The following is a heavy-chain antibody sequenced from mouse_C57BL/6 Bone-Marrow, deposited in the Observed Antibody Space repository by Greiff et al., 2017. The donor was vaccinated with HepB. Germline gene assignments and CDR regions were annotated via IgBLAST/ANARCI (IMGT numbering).Heavy chain of an antibody. CDR3: ARSGAYYSNPWYFDV. CDR2: IDPSDSET. V-gene: IGHV1-52*01. J-gene: IGHJ1*03. Sequence: QVQLQQPGAELVRPGSSVKLSCKASGYTFTSYWMHWVKQRPIQGLEWIGNIDPSDSETHYNQKFKDKATLTVYKSSSTAYMQLSSLTSEDSAVYYCARSGAYYSNPWYFDVWGTGTTVTVSS. CDR1: GYTFTSYW. D-gene: IGHD2-5*01.